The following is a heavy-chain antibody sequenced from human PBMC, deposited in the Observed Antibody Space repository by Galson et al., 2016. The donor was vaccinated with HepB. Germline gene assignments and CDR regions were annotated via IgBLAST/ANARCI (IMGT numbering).Heavy chain of an antibody. D-gene: IGHD2-21*01. V-gene: IGHV5-51*01. CDR2: IYPGDSHT. CDR1: GYSFTSYW. Sequence: QSGAEVKKPGESLKISCKGSGYSFTSYWIGWVRQMPGKGLEWMGIIYPGDSHTRYSPSFQGQVTISADKSITTAYLQLGSLKASATAMYYCARHDWGWDAPFDYWGKGALVTVSS. J-gene: IGHJ4*02. CDR3: ARHDWGWDAPFDY.